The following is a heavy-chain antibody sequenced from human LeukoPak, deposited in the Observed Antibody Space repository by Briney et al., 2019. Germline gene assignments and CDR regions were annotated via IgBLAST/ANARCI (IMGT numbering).Heavy chain of an antibody. CDR1: GFTFSSCA. D-gene: IGHD7-27*01. CDR3: AKKVPANWGSYFDY. CDR2: ISSSGGTT. J-gene: IGHJ4*02. V-gene: IGHV3-23*01. Sequence: PGGSLRLSCAASGFTFSSCAMSWVRQAPGKGLEWVSSISSSGGTTYYADSVKGRFTIPRDNSKNTLYLQMNSLRAEDTAVYYCAKKVPANWGSYFDYWGQGTLVTVSS.